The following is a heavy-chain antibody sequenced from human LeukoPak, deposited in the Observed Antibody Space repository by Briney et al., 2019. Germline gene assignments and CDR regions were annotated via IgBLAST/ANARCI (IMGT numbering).Heavy chain of an antibody. CDR1: GGSFSGYY. CDR3: ARTPAGDGSGRYYFDY. V-gene: IGHV4-34*01. Sequence: SETLSLTCAVYGGSFSGYYWSWIRQPPGKGLEWIGEINHSGSTNYNPSLKSRVTISVDTSKNQFSLKLSSVTAADTAVYYCARTPAGDGSGRYYFDYWGQGTLVTVSS. CDR2: INHSGST. D-gene: IGHD3-22*01. J-gene: IGHJ4*02.